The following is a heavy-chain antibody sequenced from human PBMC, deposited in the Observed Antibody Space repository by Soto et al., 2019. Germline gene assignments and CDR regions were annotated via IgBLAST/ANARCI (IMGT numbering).Heavy chain of an antibody. J-gene: IGHJ4*02. CDR3: ARRYGSCFDY. D-gene: IGHD5-18*01. Sequence: KHSETMYLTCTVSGGTISTDYWSWIRQPPGKRLEYIGFIYHGGSTNYNPSLKSRVTISVDTSKNQFSLKLSSVTAADTAVYYCARRYGSCFDYWGQGTLVTVSS. CDR2: IYHGGST. V-gene: IGHV4-59*08. CDR1: GGTISTDY.